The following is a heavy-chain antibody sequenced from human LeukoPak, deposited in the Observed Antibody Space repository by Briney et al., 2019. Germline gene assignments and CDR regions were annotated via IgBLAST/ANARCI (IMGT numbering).Heavy chain of an antibody. V-gene: IGHV4-39*01. CDR1: GGSISSSSYY. J-gene: IGHJ5*02. CDR3: ASLPILARRFDP. D-gene: IGHD2-21*01. Sequence: KPSETLSLTCTVSGGSISSSSYYWGWIRQPPGKGLEWIGSICYSGSTYYNPSLKSRVTISVDTSKNQFSLKLSSVTAAGTAVYYCASLPILARRFDPWGQGTLVTVSS. CDR2: ICYSGST.